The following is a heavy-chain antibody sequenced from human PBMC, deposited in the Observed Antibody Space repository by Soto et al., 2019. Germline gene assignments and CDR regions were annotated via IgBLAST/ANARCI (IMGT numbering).Heavy chain of an antibody. D-gene: IGHD3-22*01. CDR2: FDPEDGET. CDR3: ATLRFAYYYDSSGYYY. CDR1: GYTLTELS. V-gene: IGHV1-24*01. Sequence: ASVKVSCKLSGYTLTELSIHWVRRAPGKGLEWMGGFDPEDGETIYAQKFQGRVTMTEDTSTDTAYMELSSLRSEDTAVYYCATLRFAYYYDSSGYYYWGQGTLVTVSS. J-gene: IGHJ4*02.